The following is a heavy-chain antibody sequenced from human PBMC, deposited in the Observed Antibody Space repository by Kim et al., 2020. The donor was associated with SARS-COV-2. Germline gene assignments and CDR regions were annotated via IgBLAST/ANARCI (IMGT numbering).Heavy chain of an antibody. CDR1: GYTFTGYY. D-gene: IGHD2-15*01. V-gene: IGHV1-2*06. CDR3: ARLYGYCSGGSCYSWYSSGWQFPYYFDY. Sequence: ASVKVSCKASGYTFTGYYMHWVRQAPGQGLEWMGRINPNSGGTNYAQKFQGRVTMTRDTSISTAYMELSRLRSDDTAVYYCARLYGYCSGGSCYSWYSSGWQFPYYFDYWGQGTLVTVSS. J-gene: IGHJ4*02. CDR2: INPNSGGT.